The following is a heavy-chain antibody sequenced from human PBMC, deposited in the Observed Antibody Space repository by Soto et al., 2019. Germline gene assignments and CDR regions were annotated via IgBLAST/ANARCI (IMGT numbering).Heavy chain of an antibody. CDR1: GFSLSTSGVG. J-gene: IGHJ1*01. Sequence: QITLKESGPTLVKPTQTLTLTCTFSGFSLSTSGVGMGWIRQPPEKALEWLALLYWDDNKRYSPSLKSRLTITKDTSNSQVVLTMTNMDPVNTATYYCAHTNYDILTGYYPRIYFHHWGQGTLVTVSS. V-gene: IGHV2-5*02. CDR2: LYWDDNK. CDR3: AHTNYDILTGYYPRIYFHH. D-gene: IGHD3-9*01.